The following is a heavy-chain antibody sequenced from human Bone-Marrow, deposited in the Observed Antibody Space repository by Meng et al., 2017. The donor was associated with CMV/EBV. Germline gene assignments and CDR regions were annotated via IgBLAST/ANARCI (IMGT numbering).Heavy chain of an antibody. CDR2: INPNSGGT. V-gene: IGHV1-2*02. J-gene: IGHJ4*02. Sequence: ASVKVSCKASGYTFTGYYMHWVRQAPGQGLEWMGWINPNSGGTNYAQKFQGRVTMTRDTSISTAYMELSRLRSDDTAVYYCARLPDIAVAATLADYYFDYWGQGTLVTVSS. CDR1: GYTFTGYY. D-gene: IGHD6-19*01. CDR3: ARLPDIAVAATLADYYFDY.